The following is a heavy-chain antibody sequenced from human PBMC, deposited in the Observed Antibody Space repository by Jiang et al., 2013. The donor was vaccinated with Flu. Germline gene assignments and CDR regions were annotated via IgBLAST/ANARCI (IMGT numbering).Heavy chain of an antibody. V-gene: IGHV1-46*01. Sequence: SGAEVKKPGASMKLSCKTSGYTFTGYYMHWVRQAPGQGLEWMGIINPSGGSTSYAQKFQGRVTMTRDTSTSTVYMELSGLRSEDTAVYYCARGANQGFWSGYPDYWGQGTLVTVSS. CDR3: ARGANQGFWSGYPDY. J-gene: IGHJ4*02. CDR1: GYTFTGYY. D-gene: IGHD3-3*01. CDR2: INPSGGST.